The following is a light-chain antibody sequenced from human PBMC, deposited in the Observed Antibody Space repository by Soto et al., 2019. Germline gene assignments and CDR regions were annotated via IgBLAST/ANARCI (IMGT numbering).Light chain of an antibody. J-gene: IGLJ1*01. CDR2: DNN. CDR1: GSNIGSNY. Sequence: QSALTQPPSASGTPGQRVTISCSGSGSNIGSNYVYWYQQLPGTAPKLLIYDNNQRPSGVPDRFSGSKSGTSASLAISGLRSEDEADYYCAAWDDSLSVFYVFGTGTKVTVL. V-gene: IGLV1-47*02. CDR3: AAWDDSLSVFYV.